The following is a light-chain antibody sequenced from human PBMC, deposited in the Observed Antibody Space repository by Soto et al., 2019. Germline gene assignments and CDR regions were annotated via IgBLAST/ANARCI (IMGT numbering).Light chain of an antibody. CDR1: QSISSY. Sequence: DIRMTQSPSSLSASVGDRVTITCRASQSISSYLNWYQQKPGKAPKLLIYAASSLQSGVPSRFSGSGSGPDFTLTISSLQPEDFATYYCQQSYSIPWTSGQGTKVDIK. J-gene: IGKJ1*01. CDR3: QQSYSIPWT. V-gene: IGKV1-39*01. CDR2: AAS.